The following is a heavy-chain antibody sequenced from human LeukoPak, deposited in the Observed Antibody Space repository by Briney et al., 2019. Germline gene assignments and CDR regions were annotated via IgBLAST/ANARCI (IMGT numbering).Heavy chain of an antibody. J-gene: IGHJ6*02. V-gene: IGHV3-23*01. Sequence: GGSLRLSCAASGFTFSSYAMSWVRQAPGKGLEWVSAISGSGGSTYYADSVKGRFTISRDNSKNTLYLQMNSLRAEDTAVYYCAKDLLVYDFWSGYPVYYYGMDVWGQGTTVTVSS. D-gene: IGHD3-3*01. CDR3: AKDLLVYDFWSGYPVYYYGMDV. CDR1: GFTFSSYA. CDR2: ISGSGGST.